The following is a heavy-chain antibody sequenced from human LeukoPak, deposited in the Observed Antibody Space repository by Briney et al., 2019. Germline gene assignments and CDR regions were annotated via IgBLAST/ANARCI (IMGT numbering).Heavy chain of an antibody. CDR2: IKSKTDGGTT. V-gene: IGHV3-15*01. CDR3: TTQDSGYSYFDY. J-gene: IGHJ4*02. CDR1: GFTFSNAW. D-gene: IGHD5-12*01. Sequence: AGGSLRLSCAASGFTFSNAWMSWVRQAPGKGLEWVGRIKSKTDGGTTDYAAPVKGRFTISRDDSKNTLYLQMNSLKTEDTAVYYCTTQDSGYSYFDYWGQGTLVTVSS.